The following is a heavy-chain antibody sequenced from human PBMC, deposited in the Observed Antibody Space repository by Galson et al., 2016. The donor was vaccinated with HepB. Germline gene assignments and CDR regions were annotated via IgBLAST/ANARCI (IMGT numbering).Heavy chain of an antibody. V-gene: IGHV3-13*01. Sequence: SLRLSCAASGFTFSFYDMHWVRQVTGKGLEWISAIGTAPGDTYYSTSVKGRFTISRENAKNSLFLHISSLRAGDTAVYYCARGKSLWTTPWNYGLDDWGKGTTGTVSS. CDR1: GFTFSFYD. CDR2: IGTAPGDT. CDR3: ARGKSLWTTPWNYGLDD. J-gene: IGHJ6*04. D-gene: IGHD3-10*01.